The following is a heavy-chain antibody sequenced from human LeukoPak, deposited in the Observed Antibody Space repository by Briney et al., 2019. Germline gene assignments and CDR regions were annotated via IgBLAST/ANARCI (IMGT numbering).Heavy chain of an antibody. CDR2: ISYDGSNK. Sequence: GGSLRLSCAASGFTFSSYSMNWVRQAPGKGLEWVAVISYDGSNKYYADSVKGRYTISRDNSKNTLYLQMNSLRAEDTAVYYCARAEGITMVRGVIIPPDYWGQGTLVTVSS. CDR1: GFTFSSYS. CDR3: ARAEGITMVRGVIIPPDY. D-gene: IGHD3-10*01. V-gene: IGHV3-30*03. J-gene: IGHJ4*02.